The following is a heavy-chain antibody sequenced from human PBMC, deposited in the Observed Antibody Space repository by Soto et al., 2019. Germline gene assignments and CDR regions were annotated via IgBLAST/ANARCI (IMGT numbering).Heavy chain of an antibody. J-gene: IGHJ4*02. V-gene: IGHV1-69*01. CDR3: ARDGYCSGGSCFYFDY. CDR2: IIPIFGTA. Sequence: QVQLVQSGAEVKKPGSSVKVSCKASGGTFSSYAISWVRQAPGQGLEWMGGIIPIFGTANYAQKFQGRVTITADEATSTAYMELSSLRAEDTDVYYCARDGYCSGGSCFYFDYWGQGTLVTVSS. CDR1: GGTFSSYA. D-gene: IGHD2-15*01.